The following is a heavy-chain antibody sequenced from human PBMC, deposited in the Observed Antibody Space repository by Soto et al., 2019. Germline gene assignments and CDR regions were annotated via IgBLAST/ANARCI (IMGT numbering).Heavy chain of an antibody. Sequence: QVQLVQSGPEVKKPGASVKVSCKASGYTFTNYGITWVRQAPGQGLEWMGWISTYNGNTNHAQKLQDRVIMTTDTSMSTAYLELRSLRSDDAAVYYCARVGFYDRSGYQYQFYYGMDVWGQGTTVTVSS. D-gene: IGHD3-22*01. CDR2: ISTYNGNT. V-gene: IGHV1-18*01. J-gene: IGHJ6*02. CDR1: GYTFTNYG. CDR3: ARVGFYDRSGYQYQFYYGMDV.